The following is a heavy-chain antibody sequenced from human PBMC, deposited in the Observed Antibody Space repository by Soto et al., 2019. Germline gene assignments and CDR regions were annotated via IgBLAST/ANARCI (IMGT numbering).Heavy chain of an antibody. CDR1: GYTFTSYG. D-gene: IGHD6-19*01. J-gene: IGHJ4*02. V-gene: IGHV1-18*04. CDR2: ISAYNGNT. Sequence: ASVKVSCKASGYTFTSYGISWVRQAPGQGLEWMGWISAYNGNTNYAQKLQGRVTMTTDTSTSTAYMELRSLRSDDTAVYYCARDLPRASYGSGWYNFDYWGQGXLVTVYS. CDR3: ARDLPRASYGSGWYNFDY.